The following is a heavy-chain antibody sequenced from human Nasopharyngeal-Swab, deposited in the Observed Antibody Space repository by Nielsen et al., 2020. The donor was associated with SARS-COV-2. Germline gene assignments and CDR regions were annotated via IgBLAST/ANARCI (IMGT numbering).Heavy chain of an antibody. D-gene: IGHD2-2*01. V-gene: IGHV3-21*01. J-gene: IGHJ4*02. CDR2: ISSSGSYM. CDR3: ASDSRY. Sequence: GESLKISCAASGFTFSDYTMNWVRQAPGQGLGWVSSISSSGSYMYYTDSVKGRFTMSRDNAKNSLYLQMNSLRAEDTAVYYCASDSRYWGQGTLVTVSS. CDR1: GFTFSDYT.